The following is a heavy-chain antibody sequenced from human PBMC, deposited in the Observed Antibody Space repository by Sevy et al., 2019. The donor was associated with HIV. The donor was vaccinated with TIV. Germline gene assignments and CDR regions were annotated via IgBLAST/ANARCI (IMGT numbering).Heavy chain of an antibody. CDR2: IFSSGST. CDR3: VSLFLSYRSGWSYFDY. V-gene: IGHV3-66*02. CDR1: GFIVNDKY. Sequence: GGSLRLSCAISGFIVNDKYMIWVRQAPGKGLEWVSVIFSSGSTYYADSAKGRFTISRDNSKNTVYLQMNSVRAEDTAVYYCVSLFLSYRSGWSYFDYWGQGTLVTVSS. D-gene: IGHD6-19*01. J-gene: IGHJ4*02.